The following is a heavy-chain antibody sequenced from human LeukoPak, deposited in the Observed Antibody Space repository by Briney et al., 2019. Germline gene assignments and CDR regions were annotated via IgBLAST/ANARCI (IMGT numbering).Heavy chain of an antibody. CDR3: AKFAQRYCSGGSCHPFDY. CDR2: INKDGGEK. D-gene: IGHD2-15*01. V-gene: IGHV3-7*03. Sequence: PGGSLRLSCVASRFTFSNYWMTWVRQAPGKGLERVANINKDGGEKYYMESVKGRFTISRDNSKNTLHLQMNSLRAEDTAAYYCAKFAQRYCSGGSCHPFDYWGQGTLVTVSS. J-gene: IGHJ4*02. CDR1: RFTFSNYW.